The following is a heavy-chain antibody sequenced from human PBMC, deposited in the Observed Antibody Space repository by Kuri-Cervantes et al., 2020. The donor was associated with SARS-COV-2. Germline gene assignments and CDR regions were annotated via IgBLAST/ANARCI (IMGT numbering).Heavy chain of an antibody. D-gene: IGHD4-23*01. CDR3: ARALFIYGGNSLDY. CDR2: IWYDGSNK. CDR1: GFTFSSYG. J-gene: IGHJ4*02. Sequence: GGSLRLSCAASGFTFSSYGMHWVRQAPGKGLEWVAVIWYDGSNKYYADSVKGRFTISRDNSKNTLYLQMNSLRAEDTAVYYCARALFIYGGNSLDYWGQGTLVTVSS. V-gene: IGHV3-33*01.